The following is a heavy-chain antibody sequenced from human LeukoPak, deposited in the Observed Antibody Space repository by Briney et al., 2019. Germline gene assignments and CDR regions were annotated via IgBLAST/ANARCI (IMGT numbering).Heavy chain of an antibody. CDR1: VGSFSGYY. V-gene: IGHV4-34*01. CDR2: INHSGST. D-gene: IGHD6-13*01. CDR3: ARGQARHSSSWHYFDY. J-gene: IGHJ4*02. Sequence: SETLSLTCAVYVGSFSGYYWSWIRQPPGKGLEWIGEINHSGSTNYNPSLKSRVTISVDTSKNQFSLKLSSVTAADTAVYYCARGQARHSSSWHYFDYWGQGTLVTVSS.